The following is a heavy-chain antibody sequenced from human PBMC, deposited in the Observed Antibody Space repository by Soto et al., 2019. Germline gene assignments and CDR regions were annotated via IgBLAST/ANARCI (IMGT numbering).Heavy chain of an antibody. CDR1: GVTFSTYG. Sequence: EVQLLESGGGLVQPGGSLRLSCAVSGVTFSTYGMTWVRQAPGKGLEWVSDISGSGDRIRYANSVKGRFTISRDNSKSTVYLQMNSLRGEDTAVYYCAKDLLPDVIEAGGYWGQGTLVTVSS. D-gene: IGHD6-13*01. CDR2: ISGSGDRI. CDR3: AKDLLPDVIEAGGY. J-gene: IGHJ4*02. V-gene: IGHV3-23*01.